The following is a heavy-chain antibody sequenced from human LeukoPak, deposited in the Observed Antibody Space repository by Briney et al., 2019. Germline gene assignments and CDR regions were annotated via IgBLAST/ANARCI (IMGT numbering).Heavy chain of an antibody. V-gene: IGHV1-8*01. D-gene: IGHD6-19*01. Sequence: ASVKVSCKASGYTFTSYDINWVRQASGQGLEWMGWMNPNSGNTGYAQKFQGRVTITRNTSISTAYMELSSLRPEDTAVYYCARGTIAVAGTDFDYWGQGTLVTVSS. J-gene: IGHJ4*02. CDR3: ARGTIAVAGTDFDY. CDR2: MNPNSGNT. CDR1: GYTFTSYD.